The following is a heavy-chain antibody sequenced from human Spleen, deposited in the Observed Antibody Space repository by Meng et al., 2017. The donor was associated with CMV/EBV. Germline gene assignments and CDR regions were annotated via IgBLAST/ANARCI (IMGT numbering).Heavy chain of an antibody. CDR2: IIPIFGTA. J-gene: IGHJ5*02. V-gene: IGHV1-69*05. CDR1: FSSYA. D-gene: IGHD2-2*01. Sequence: FSSYAISWVRKAPGQGLEWMGGIIPIFGTANYAQKFQGRVTITTDESTSTAYMELSSLRSEDTAVYYCARGYCSSTSCYHSYNWFDPWGQGTLVTVSS. CDR3: ARGYCSSTSCYHSYNWFDP.